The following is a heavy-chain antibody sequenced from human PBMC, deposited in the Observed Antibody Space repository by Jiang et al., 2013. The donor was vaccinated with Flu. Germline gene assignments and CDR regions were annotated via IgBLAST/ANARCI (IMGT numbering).Heavy chain of an antibody. CDR1: GGTFSSYT. D-gene: IGHD5-24*01. Sequence: GAEVKKPGSSVKVSCKASGGTFSSYTISWVRQAPGQGLEWMGRIIPILGIANYAQKFQGRVTITADKSTSTAYMELSSLRSEDTAVYYCASLQPTGGLQPNWFDPWGQGTLVTVSS. CDR2: IIPILGIA. CDR3: ASLQPTGGLQPNWFDP. V-gene: IGHV1-69*02. J-gene: IGHJ5*02.